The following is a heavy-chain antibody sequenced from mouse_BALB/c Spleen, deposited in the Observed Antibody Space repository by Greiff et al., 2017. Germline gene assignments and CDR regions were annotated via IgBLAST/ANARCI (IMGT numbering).Heavy chain of an antibody. V-gene: IGHV1-4*01. J-gene: IGHJ3*01. CDR2: INPSSGYT. CDR1: GYTFTSYT. CDR3: AREPYYYGSSPWFAY. Sequence: QVQLKESGAELARPGASVKMSCKASGYTFTSYTMHWVKQRPGQGLEWIGYINPSSGYTNYNQKFKDKATLTADKSSSTAYMQLSSLTSEDSAVYYCAREPYYYGSSPWFAYWGQGTLVTVSA. D-gene: IGHD1-1*01.